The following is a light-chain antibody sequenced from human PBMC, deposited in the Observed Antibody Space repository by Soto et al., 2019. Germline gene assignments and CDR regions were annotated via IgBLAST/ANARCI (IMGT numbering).Light chain of an antibody. CDR3: SSSAGSSTFVV. CDR2: EVS. CDR1: RSDVGGYNL. V-gene: IGLV2-23*02. J-gene: IGLJ2*01. Sequence: QSALTQPASVSGSPGQSITMSCTGSRSDVGGYNLVSWYQQHPGKAPKLMIYEVSKRPSGVSNRFSGSKSGNTASLTISGLQAEDEADYYCSSSAGSSTFVVFGGGTKLTVL.